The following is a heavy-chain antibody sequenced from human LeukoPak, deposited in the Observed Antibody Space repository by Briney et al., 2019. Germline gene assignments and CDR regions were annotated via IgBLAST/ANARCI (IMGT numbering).Heavy chain of an antibody. V-gene: IGHV1-24*01. CDR2: FDPEDGET. D-gene: IGHD2-2*01. CDR3: ATCVRLSSTSCYPSS. CDR1: GYTLTELS. Sequence: ASVKVSCKVSGYTLTELSMHWVRQAPGKGLEWMGGFDPEDGETIYAQKFQGRATMTEDTSTDTAYMELSSLRSEDTAVYYCATCVRLSSTSCYPSSWGQGTLVTVSS. J-gene: IGHJ5*02.